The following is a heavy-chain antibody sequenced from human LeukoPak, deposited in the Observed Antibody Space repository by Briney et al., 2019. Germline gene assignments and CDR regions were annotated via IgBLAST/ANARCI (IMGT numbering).Heavy chain of an antibody. V-gene: IGHV4-39*01. CDR3: ARHGRGWYTFDAFDI. J-gene: IGHJ3*02. Sequence: PSETLPLTCTVSGGSISSSSYYWGWIRQPPGKGLEWIGSIYYSGSTYYNPSLKSRVTISVDTSKNQFSLKLSSVTAADTAVYYCARHGRGWYTFDAFDIWGQGTMVTVSS. D-gene: IGHD6-19*01. CDR2: IYYSGST. CDR1: GGSISSSSYY.